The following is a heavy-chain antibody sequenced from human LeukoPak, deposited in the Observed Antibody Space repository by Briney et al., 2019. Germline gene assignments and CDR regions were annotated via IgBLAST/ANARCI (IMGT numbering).Heavy chain of an antibody. CDR2: ISSRGGST. CDR1: GFTFSTSA. V-gene: IGHV3-23*01. D-gene: IGHD5-18*01. J-gene: IGHJ4*02. Sequence: GGSLRLSCAASGFTFSTSALSWVRQAPGKGLEWVSCISSRGGSTYYADSVKGRFTISRDNAKNSLYLQMNSLRADDTAVYYCARGLGYTYGWVNWGQGTLVTVSS. CDR3: ARGLGYTYGWVN.